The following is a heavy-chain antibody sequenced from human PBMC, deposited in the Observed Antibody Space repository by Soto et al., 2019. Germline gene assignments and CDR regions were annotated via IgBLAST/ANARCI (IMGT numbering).Heavy chain of an antibody. D-gene: IGHD2-15*01. CDR1: GDSISTVDYF. CDR3: ARGRYCLTGRCFPNWFDS. CDR2: IYKSAST. J-gene: IGHJ5*01. V-gene: IGHV4-30-4*01. Sequence: SETLSLTCSVSGDSISTVDYFWAWIRQPPGQALEYIGYIYKSASTYYNPSFESRVAISLDTSKSQFSLNVTSVTAADTAVYFCARGRYCLTGRCFPNWFDSWGQGTLVTVSS.